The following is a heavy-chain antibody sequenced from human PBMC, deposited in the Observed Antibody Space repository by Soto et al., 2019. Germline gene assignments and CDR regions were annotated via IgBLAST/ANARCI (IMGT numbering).Heavy chain of an antibody. V-gene: IGHV4-34*01. J-gene: IGHJ3*02. CDR1: GGSFSGYY. Sequence: QVQLQQCGAGLFKPSETLSLTCAVYGGSFSGYYWSWIRQPPGKGLEWIGEINHSGSTNYDPSLRSRVTISVDTSKNQFSLKLSSVTAADTAVYYCARHNLNYVWGSYRYARGAFDIWGQGTMVTVSS. CDR3: ARHNLNYVWGSYRYARGAFDI. D-gene: IGHD3-16*02. CDR2: INHSGST.